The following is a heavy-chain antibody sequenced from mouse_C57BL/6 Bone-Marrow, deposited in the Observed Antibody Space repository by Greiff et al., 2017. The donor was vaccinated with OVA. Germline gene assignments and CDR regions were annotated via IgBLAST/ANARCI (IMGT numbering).Heavy chain of an antibody. V-gene: IGHV5-15*01. Sequence: EVKLQESGGGLVQPGGSLKLSCAASGFTFSDYGMAWVRQAPRKGPEWVAFISNLAYSIYYADTVTGRFTISRENAKNTLYLEMSSLRSEDTAMYYCARRSYYSNYEYFDVWGTGTTVTVSS. CDR2: ISNLAYSI. J-gene: IGHJ1*03. CDR3: ARRSYYSNYEYFDV. D-gene: IGHD2-5*01. CDR1: GFTFSDYG.